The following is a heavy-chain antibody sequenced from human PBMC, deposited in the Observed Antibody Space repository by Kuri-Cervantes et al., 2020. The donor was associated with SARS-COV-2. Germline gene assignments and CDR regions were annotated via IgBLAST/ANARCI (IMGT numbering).Heavy chain of an antibody. V-gene: IGHV3-23*01. D-gene: IGHD2-21*02. CDR2: ISGSGGST. J-gene: IGHJ4*02. Sequence: GESLKISCAASGFTLSSYAMSWVRQAPGKGLEWVSAISGSGGSTYYADSVKGRFTISRDNAKNSLYLQMNSLRAEDTAVYYCAREAIGDYEFDYWGQGTLVTVSS. CDR3: AREAIGDYEFDY. CDR1: GFTLSSYA.